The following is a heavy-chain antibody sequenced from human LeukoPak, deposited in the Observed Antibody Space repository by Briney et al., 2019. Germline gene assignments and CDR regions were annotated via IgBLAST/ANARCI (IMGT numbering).Heavy chain of an antibody. CDR2: INPNSGGT. CDR3: ARFWSRAPGDY. D-gene: IGHD3-3*01. V-gene: IGHV1-2*02. J-gene: IGHJ4*02. CDR1: GYTFTGYY. Sequence: GASVEVSCKASGYTFTGYYMHWGRQAPGQGLEWMGWINPNSGGTNYAQKFQGRVTMTRDTSISTAYMELSRLRSDDTAVYYCARFWSRAPGDYWGQGTLVTVSS.